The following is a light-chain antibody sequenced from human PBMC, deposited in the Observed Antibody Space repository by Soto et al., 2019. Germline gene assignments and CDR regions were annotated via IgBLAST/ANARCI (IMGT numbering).Light chain of an antibody. CDR2: LESSGSY. CDR3: ETWDINTRV. Sequence: QPVLTQSSSASASLGSSVKLTCTLSSGHNNYIIAWHQQQPGKAPRYLMKLESSGSYNKGSGVPDRFSGSSSGADRYLTVSILQSEDEADYYCETWDINTRVFGGGTKVTVL. V-gene: IGLV4-60*03. J-gene: IGLJ2*01. CDR1: SGHNNYI.